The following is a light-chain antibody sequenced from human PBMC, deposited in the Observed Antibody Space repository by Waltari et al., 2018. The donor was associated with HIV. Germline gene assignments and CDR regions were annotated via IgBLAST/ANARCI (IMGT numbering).Light chain of an antibody. J-gene: IGLJ2*01. CDR1: NSHIGNNY. Sequence: QSVLTQPPSVSAAPGQKVTISCSGSNSHIGNNYVSWYQQLPGTAPKLLIYDNNRRPSASTDRCACSKAGAAATLGSTGLQTGDEADYYCGTWDSSLSAGVFGGGTKLTVL. V-gene: IGLV1-51*01. CDR2: DNN. CDR3: GTWDSSLSAGV.